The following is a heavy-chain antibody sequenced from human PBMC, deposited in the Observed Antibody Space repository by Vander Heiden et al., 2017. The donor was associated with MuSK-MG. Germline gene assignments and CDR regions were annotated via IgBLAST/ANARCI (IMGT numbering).Heavy chain of an antibody. CDR1: GGSISSYY. V-gene: IGHV4-59*01. J-gene: IGHJ6*03. CDR3: ARSTTTVTPGMYYYYYMDV. Sequence: QVQLQESGPGLVKPSETLSLTCTVSGGSISSYYWSWIRQPPGKGLEWIGYIYYSGSTNYNPSLKSRVTISVDTSKNQFSLKLSSVTAADTAVYYCARSTTTVTPGMYYYYYMDVWGQGTTVTVSS. D-gene: IGHD4-17*01. CDR2: IYYSGST.